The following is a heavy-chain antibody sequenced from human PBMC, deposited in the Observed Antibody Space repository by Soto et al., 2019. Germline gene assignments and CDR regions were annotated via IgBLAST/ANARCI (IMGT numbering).Heavy chain of an antibody. J-gene: IGHJ6*02. V-gene: IGHV3-23*01. CDR3: ARATYSGAYYYYGMDV. D-gene: IGHD6-25*01. CDR1: GFTFNSYA. CDR2: ISGSGGST. Sequence: PGGSLRLSCAASGFTFNSYAMSWVRQAPGKGLEWVSAISGSGGSTYYADSVKGRFTISRDNSKNTLYLQMNSLRAEDTAVYYCARATYSGAYYYYGMDVWGQGTTVTVSS.